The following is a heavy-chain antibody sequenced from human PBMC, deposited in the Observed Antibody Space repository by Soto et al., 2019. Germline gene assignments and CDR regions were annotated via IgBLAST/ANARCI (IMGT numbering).Heavy chain of an antibody. CDR1: GGSISSGGYY. D-gene: IGHD2-15*01. CDR2: IYYSGST. CDR3: ARETVSIATFFDY. Sequence: QVQLQESGPGLVKPSQTLSLTCTVSGGSISSGGYYWSWIRQHPGQGLEWIGYIYYSGSTYYNPSLKSRVTISADTSKNQFSLKLSSVTAADTAVYYCARETVSIATFFDYWGQGTLVTVSS. V-gene: IGHV4-31*03. J-gene: IGHJ4*02.